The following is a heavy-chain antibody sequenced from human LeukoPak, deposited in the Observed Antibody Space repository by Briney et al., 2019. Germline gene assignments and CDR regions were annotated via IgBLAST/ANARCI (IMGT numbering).Heavy chain of an antibody. CDR1: GFTFNKYR. J-gene: IGHJ4*02. Sequence: GGSLRLSCAASGFTFNKYRMNWVRQAPGKGLEWVANIEQDGSKTYYVDSAKGRFTISRDNAKNSLYLQMNSLRAEDTAVYYCAKNKQYYDYVWGSYRQYYFDYWGQGTLVTVSS. CDR2: IEQDGSKT. CDR3: AKNKQYYDYVWGSYRQYYFDY. D-gene: IGHD3-16*02. V-gene: IGHV3-7*01.